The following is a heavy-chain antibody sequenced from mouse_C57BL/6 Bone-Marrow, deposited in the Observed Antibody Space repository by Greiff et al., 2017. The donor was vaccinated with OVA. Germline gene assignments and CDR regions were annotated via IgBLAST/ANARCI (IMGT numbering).Heavy chain of an antibody. D-gene: IGHD1-1*01. J-gene: IGHJ1*03. CDR1: GYTFTSYW. CDR2: IYPGSGST. Sequence: QVQLQQPGAELVKPGASVKLSSKASGYTFTSYWITWVKQRPGQGLEWIGDIYPGSGSTNYNEKFKSKATLTVDTSSSTAYMQLSSLTSEDSAVYYCAITTVVAKGYWYFDVWGTGTTVTVSS. CDR3: AITTVVAKGYWYFDV. V-gene: IGHV1-55*01.